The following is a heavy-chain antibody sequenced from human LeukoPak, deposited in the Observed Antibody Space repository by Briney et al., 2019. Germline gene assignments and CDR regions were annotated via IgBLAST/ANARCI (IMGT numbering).Heavy chain of an antibody. V-gene: IGHV4-39*01. D-gene: IGHD3-3*01. CDR3: ARVGRVLRFLEWFDC. CDR2: IYYSGST. CDR1: GGSISSSSYY. Sequence: PSETLSLTCTVSGGSISSSSYYWGWIRQPPGKGLEWIGSIYYSGSTYYNPSLKSRVTISVDTSKNQFSLKLSSVTAADTAVYYCARVGRVLRFLEWFDCWGQGTLVTVSS. J-gene: IGHJ5*01.